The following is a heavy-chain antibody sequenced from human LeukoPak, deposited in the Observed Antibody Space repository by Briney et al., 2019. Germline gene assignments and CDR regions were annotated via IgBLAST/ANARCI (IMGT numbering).Heavy chain of an antibody. J-gene: IGHJ4*02. V-gene: IGHV3-23*01. Sequence: GGTLRLSCAASGFTFSSYGMSWVRQAPGKGLEWVSAISGSGGSTYYADSVNGRFTISRDNAKNTLYLQMNSLRPEDTAVYFCWVPATAGEADYWGQGALVTVSS. CDR2: ISGSGGST. D-gene: IGHD2-2*01. CDR1: GFTFSSYG. CDR3: WVPATAGEADY.